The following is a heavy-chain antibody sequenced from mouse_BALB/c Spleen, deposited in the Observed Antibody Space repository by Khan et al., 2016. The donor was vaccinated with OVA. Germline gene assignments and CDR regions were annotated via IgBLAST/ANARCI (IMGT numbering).Heavy chain of an antibody. CDR3: ARVYGGDFDY. J-gene: IGHJ2*02. D-gene: IGHD1-1*01. Sequence: VQLKESGPGLVKPSQSLSLTCTVTGYSITSDYAWNWIRQFPGNKLEWMGFISYSGKTKYNPSLKSRFSITRDTSKNQFFLQLNSVTTEDTATYYCARVYGGDFDYWGQGTSLTVSS. V-gene: IGHV3-2*02. CDR2: ISYSGKT. CDR1: GYSITSDYA.